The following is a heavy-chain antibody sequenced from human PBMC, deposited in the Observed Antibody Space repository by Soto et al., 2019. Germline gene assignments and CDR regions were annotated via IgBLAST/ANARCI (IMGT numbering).Heavy chain of an antibody. CDR1: GGSISSYY. CDR2: IYASGST. D-gene: IGHD1-7*01. CDR3: ARVGKLELQGGAFDI. Sequence: SETLSLTCAVSGGSISSYYWSWIRQPAGKGLEWIGRIYASGSTNYNPSLKSRVTMSVDTSKNQFSLKLSSVTAADTAVYYCARVGKLELQGGAFDIWGQGTMVTVSS. J-gene: IGHJ3*02. V-gene: IGHV4-4*07.